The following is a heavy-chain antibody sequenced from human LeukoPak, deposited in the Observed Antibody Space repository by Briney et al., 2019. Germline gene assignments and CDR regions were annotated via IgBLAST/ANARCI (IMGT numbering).Heavy chain of an antibody. CDR2: VYYSGST. Sequence: SETLSLTCTVSGGSISSYYWSWIRQPPGKGLECIGHVYYSGSTDYNPSLKSRVTISVDTSKNQFSLKLSSVTAADTAVYYCARDIPEADAFDIWGQGTMVTVSS. V-gene: IGHV4-59*01. D-gene: IGHD1-14*01. J-gene: IGHJ3*02. CDR1: GGSISSYY. CDR3: ARDIPEADAFDI.